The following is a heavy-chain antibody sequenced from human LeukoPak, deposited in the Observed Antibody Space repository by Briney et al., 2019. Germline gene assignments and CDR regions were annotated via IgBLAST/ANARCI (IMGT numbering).Heavy chain of an antibody. CDR3: ARVYCSSWPQFN. D-gene: IGHD6-13*01. V-gene: IGHV3-33*01. CDR2: IWYDGSNK. CDR1: GFTFSSYG. Sequence: GGSLRLSCAAPGFTFSSYGMHWVRQAPGKGLEWVAVIWYDGSNKYYGDSVKGRFTISRDNSKKTLYLQMNSLRSEDTAVYYCARVYCSSWPQFNWGQGTLVTVSS. J-gene: IGHJ4*02.